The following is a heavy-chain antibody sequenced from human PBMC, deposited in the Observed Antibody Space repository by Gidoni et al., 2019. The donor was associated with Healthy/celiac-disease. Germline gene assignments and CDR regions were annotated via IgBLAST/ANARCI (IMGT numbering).Heavy chain of an antibody. V-gene: IGHV3-23*01. Sequence: EVQLLESGGGLVQHGGSVRLSCAASGVTLSSYAMRWVRQAPGRGLGWVSAISGSGGSTYYADSVKGRFTISRDNSKNTLYLQMNSLRAEDTAVYYCARSGIAVAGNDYWGQGTLVTVSS. CDR3: ARSGIAVAGNDY. D-gene: IGHD6-19*01. CDR2: ISGSGGST. CDR1: GVTLSSYA. J-gene: IGHJ4*02.